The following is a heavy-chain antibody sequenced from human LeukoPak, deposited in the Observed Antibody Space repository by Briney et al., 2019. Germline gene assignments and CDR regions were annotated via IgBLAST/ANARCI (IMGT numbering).Heavy chain of an antibody. Sequence: GSLRLSCAASGFTFSNYVMHWVRQAPGKGLEYVSAISSDGGSTFYASSVKGRFTISRDNSKNTLSLQMGSLRTEDMAVYYCARGSSSSWYWSYFDYWGQGTLVTVSS. D-gene: IGHD6-13*01. V-gene: IGHV3-64*01. CDR3: ARGSSSSWYWSYFDY. CDR2: ISSDGGST. CDR1: GFTFSNYV. J-gene: IGHJ4*02.